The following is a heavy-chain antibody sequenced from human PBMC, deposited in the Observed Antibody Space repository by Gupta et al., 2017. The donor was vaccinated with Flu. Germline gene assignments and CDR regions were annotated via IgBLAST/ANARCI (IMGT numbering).Heavy chain of an antibody. CDR2: ISGSGGNT. D-gene: IGHD6-13*01. CDR1: GFTFSSFA. CDR3: AKGRGSWASFDY. Sequence: EVQLLESGGGFVQPGGSLRLSCAASGFTFSSFAMSWVRQAPGKGLEWVSTISGSGGNTYYADSVKGRFTISRDNSKNTLYLQMNSLRAEDTAVYYCAKGRGSWASFDYWGQGTLVTVSS. J-gene: IGHJ4*02. V-gene: IGHV3-23*01.